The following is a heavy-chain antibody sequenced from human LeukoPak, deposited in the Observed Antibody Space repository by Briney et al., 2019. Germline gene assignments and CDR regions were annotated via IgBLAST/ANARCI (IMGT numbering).Heavy chain of an antibody. Sequence: SVKVSCKASGGTFSSYTISCVRQAPGQGLEWMGRIIPILGIANYAQKFQGRVTITADKSTSTAYMELSSLRSEDTAVYYCARDPEGDYYDSSGYSHYWGQGTLVTVSS. CDR1: GGTFSSYT. J-gene: IGHJ4*02. CDR3: ARDPEGDYYDSSGYSHY. CDR2: IIPILGIA. V-gene: IGHV1-69*04. D-gene: IGHD3-22*01.